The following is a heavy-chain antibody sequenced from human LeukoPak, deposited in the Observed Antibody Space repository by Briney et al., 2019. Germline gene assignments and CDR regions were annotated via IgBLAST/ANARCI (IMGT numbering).Heavy chain of an antibody. CDR3: TTDPDYSNYLGYDY. Sequence: GGSLRLSCAASGFTFSNAWMSWVRQAPGKGLEWVGRIKSKTDGGTTDYAAPVKGRFTISRDDSKNTLYLQMNSLKTEDTAVYYCTTDPDYSNYLGYDYWGQGTLVTVSS. V-gene: IGHV3-15*01. J-gene: IGHJ4*02. CDR1: GFTFSNAW. D-gene: IGHD4-11*01. CDR2: IKSKTDGGTT.